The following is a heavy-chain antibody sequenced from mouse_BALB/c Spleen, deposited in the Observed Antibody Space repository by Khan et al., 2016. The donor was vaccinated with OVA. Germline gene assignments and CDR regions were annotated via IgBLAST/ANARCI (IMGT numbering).Heavy chain of an antibody. D-gene: IGHD2-3*01. CDR2: LSNRGTTT. CDR1: GFTFSDYY. Sequence: EVELVESGGGLVQPGGSLKLSCATSGFTFSDYYMYWVRQTPEKRLEWVAYLSNRGTTTYYPDTVRGRFTISRDNAKNTLYLQMSRLESGATAMYYCAREGDDGGLASWGQGTLVTVSA. CDR3: AREGDDGGLAS. J-gene: IGHJ3*01. V-gene: IGHV5-12*02.